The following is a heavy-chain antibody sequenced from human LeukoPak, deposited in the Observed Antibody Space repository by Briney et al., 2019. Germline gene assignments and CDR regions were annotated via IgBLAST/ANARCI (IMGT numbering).Heavy chain of an antibody. CDR1: GGTFSSYA. V-gene: IGHV1-69*06. CDR3: ASLAHAGGPRLSFDP. CDR2: IIPIFGTA. D-gene: IGHD3-16*01. Sequence: GASVKVSCKASGGTFSSYAISWVRQAPGQGLEWMGGIIPIFGTANYAQKFQGRVTITADKSTSTAYMELSSLRSEDTAVYYCASLAHAGGPRLSFDPWGQGTLVTVSS. J-gene: IGHJ5*02.